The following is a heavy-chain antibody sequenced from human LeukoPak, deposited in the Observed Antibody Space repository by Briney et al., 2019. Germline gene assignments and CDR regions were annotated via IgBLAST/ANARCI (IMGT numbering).Heavy chain of an antibody. V-gene: IGHV1-2*02. D-gene: IGHD3-16*01. Sequence: ASVKVSCKASGYTFTGYYMHWVRQAPGQGLEWMGWINPNNGGTNYAQKFQGRVTMTRDTSISTAYMELSGLTSDDTAIYYCAREQSGGCDYWGQGTLVTVSS. CDR2: INPNNGGT. CDR1: GYTFTGYY. J-gene: IGHJ4*02. CDR3: AREQSGGCDY.